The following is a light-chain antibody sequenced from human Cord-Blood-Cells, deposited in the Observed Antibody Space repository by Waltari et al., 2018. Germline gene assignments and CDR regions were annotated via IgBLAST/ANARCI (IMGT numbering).Light chain of an antibody. J-gene: IGLJ3*02. V-gene: IGLV2-23*01. CDR1: SRDVGVYNL. Sequence: QSALTQPASVSGSPGQSITISCTATSRDVGVYNLVSWYQQHPGKAPKLMIYEGSKRPSGVSNRFSGSKSGNTASLTISGLQAEDEADYYCCSYAGSSTWVFGGGTKLTVL. CDR2: EGS. CDR3: CSYAGSSTWV.